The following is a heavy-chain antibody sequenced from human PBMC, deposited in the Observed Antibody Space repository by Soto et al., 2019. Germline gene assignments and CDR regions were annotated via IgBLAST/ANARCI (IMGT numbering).Heavy chain of an antibody. J-gene: IGHJ6*02. CDR3: TRGRALDDDDYPDYGMDV. V-gene: IGHV1-69*01. Sequence: QVHLVQSGAEVKKPGSSVKVSCKASGGTFSRNAISWVRLAPGQGLEWMGGTIPMFNIAKNAQKFQGRVTITADESGNTAYMELSSLRSEDTAVYYCTRGRALDDDDYPDYGMDVWGQGTTVTVSS. CDR2: TIPMFNIA. D-gene: IGHD4-17*01. CDR1: GGTFSRNA.